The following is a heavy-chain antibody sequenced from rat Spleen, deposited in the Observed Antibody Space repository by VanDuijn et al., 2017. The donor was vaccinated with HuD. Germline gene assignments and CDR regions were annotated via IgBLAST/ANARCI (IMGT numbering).Heavy chain of an antibody. V-gene: IGHV5-20*01. CDR2: ISYDGGST. CDR1: GFTFSNYG. Sequence: EVQLVESGGGLVQPGRSMKLSCAASGFTFSNYGMAWVRQAPKKGLEWVAYISYDGGSTYYRDPVKGRFTISRDNAKSTLYLQMDSLRSEDTATYYCTTEYNWGQGVMVTVSS. J-gene: IGHJ2*01. D-gene: IGHD1-5*01. CDR3: TTEYN.